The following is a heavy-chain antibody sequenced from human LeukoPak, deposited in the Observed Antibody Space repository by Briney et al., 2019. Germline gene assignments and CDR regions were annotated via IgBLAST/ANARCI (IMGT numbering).Heavy chain of an antibody. CDR3: ASVADY. J-gene: IGHJ4*02. CDR2: ISSSGSTI. V-gene: IGHV3-48*03. Sequence: PGGSLRLSCAASGFTFSSYEMNWVRQAPGKGLEWVSYISSSGSTIYYADSVKGRFTISRDTSKNTVYLQMNSLRSEDTAVYHCASVADYWGQGTLVTLSS. CDR1: GFTFSSYE.